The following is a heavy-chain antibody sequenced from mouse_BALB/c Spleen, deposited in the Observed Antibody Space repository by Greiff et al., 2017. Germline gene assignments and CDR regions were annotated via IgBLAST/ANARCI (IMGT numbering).Heavy chain of an antibody. CDR1: GYTFTSYY. CDR3: ARKDAMDY. J-gene: IGHJ4*01. V-gene: IGHV1S56*01. Sequence: QVQLQQSGPELVKPGASVRISCKASGYTFTSYYIHWVKQRPGQGLEWIGWIYPGNVNTKYNEKFKGKATLTSDKSSSTAYMELSSLTSEDSAVYYCARKDAMDYWGQGTSVTVSS. CDR2: IYPGNVNT.